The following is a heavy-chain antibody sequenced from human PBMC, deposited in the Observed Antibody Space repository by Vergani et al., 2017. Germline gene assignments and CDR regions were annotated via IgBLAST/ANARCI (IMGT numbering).Heavy chain of an antibody. V-gene: IGHV3-7*01. D-gene: IGHD1-26*01. J-gene: IGHJ5*02. Sequence: EVQLVESGGGLVQPGGSLRLSCAASGFTFSSYWMSWVRQAPGKGLEWVANITQDGSEKYYVDSVKGRFTISRDNAKNSLYLQMNSLRAEDTAVYYCASEIGPFIVGATTRGWFDPWGQGTLVTVSS. CDR2: ITQDGSEK. CDR3: ASEIGPFIVGATTRGWFDP. CDR1: GFTFSSYW.